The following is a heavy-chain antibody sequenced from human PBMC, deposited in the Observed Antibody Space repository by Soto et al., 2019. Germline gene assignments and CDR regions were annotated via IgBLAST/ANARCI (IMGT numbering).Heavy chain of an antibody. CDR3: AKDLFLLGDLSAFDI. CDR2: ISGSGGST. D-gene: IGHD3-9*01. V-gene: IGHV3-23*01. J-gene: IGHJ3*02. Sequence: GESLKISCAASGFTFSSYAMSWVRQAPGKGLEWVSAISGSGGSTYYADSVKGRFTISRDNSKNTLYLQMNSLRAEDTAVYYCAKDLFLLGDLSAFDIWGQGTMVTVSS. CDR1: GFTFSSYA.